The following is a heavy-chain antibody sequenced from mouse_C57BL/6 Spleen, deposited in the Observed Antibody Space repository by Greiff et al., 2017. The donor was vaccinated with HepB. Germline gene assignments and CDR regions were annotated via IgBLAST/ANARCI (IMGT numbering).Heavy chain of an antibody. V-gene: IGHV1-82*01. Sequence: QVQLQQSGPELVKPGASVKISCKASGYAFSSSWMNWVQQRPGKGLEWIGRIYPGDGDTNYNGKFKGKATLTADKSSSTAYMQLSSLTSEDSAVYFCARENSGRYSNYPFAYWGQGTLVTVSA. CDR3: ARENSGRYSNYPFAY. D-gene: IGHD2-5*01. CDR1: GYAFSSSW. J-gene: IGHJ3*01. CDR2: IYPGDGDT.